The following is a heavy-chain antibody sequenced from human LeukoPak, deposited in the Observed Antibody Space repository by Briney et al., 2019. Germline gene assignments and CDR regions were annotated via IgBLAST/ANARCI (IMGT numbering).Heavy chain of an antibody. Sequence: GASVKVSCKASGYTFTSYAMHWVRQAPGQRLEWMGWINAGNGNTKYSQKFQGRVTITRDTSASTAYMELSSLRSEDTAVYYCARDTTGTTVVSDAYYYGTDVWAKGPRSPSP. CDR2: INAGNGNT. CDR1: GYTFTSYA. D-gene: IGHD1-1*01. J-gene: IGHJ6*02. V-gene: IGHV1-3*01. CDR3: ARDTTGTTVVSDAYYYGTDV.